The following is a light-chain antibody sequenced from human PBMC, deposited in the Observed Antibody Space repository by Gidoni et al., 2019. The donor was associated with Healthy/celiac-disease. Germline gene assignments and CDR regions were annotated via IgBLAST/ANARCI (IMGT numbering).Light chain of an antibody. V-gene: IGKV1-27*01. CDR2: AAS. Sequence: DIQMTQSPSSLSASVGDRVTLTCRASQGISNYLAWYQQKPGKVPKLLIYAASTLQSGVPSRFSGSGSGIDFTLTISSLQPEDVATYYCQKYNSAPPLTFGGGTKVEIK. J-gene: IGKJ4*01. CDR3: QKYNSAPPLT. CDR1: QGISNY.